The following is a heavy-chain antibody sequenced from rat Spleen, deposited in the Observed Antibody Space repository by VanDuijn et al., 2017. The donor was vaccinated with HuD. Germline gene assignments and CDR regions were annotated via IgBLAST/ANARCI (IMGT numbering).Heavy chain of an antibody. CDR2: ISTGGGNT. CDR3: ARRGATRDYFDY. Sequence: EVQLVESGGGLVQPGRSLKLSCAASGFTYSNYVMAWVSQAPTKGLEWVASISTGGGNTYYRDSVKGRFTISRDNAKNTLYLQMDSLRSEDTATYYCARRGATRDYFDYWGQGVMVTVSS. J-gene: IGHJ2*01. CDR1: GFTYSNYV. D-gene: IGHD1-4*01. V-gene: IGHV5S13*01.